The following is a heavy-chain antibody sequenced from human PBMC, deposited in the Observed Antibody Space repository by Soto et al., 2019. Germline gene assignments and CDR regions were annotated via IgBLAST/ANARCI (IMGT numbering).Heavy chain of an antibody. CDR2: IKQDGSEK. Sequence: EVQLVESGGGLVQPGGSLRLSCAASGFTFSSYWMSWVRQAPGKGLEWVANIKQDGSEKYYVDSVKGRFTISRDNAKNSLYLQMNSLRAEDTAVYYCARGSLGSSLPLDYWGQGTLVTVSS. D-gene: IGHD6-6*01. V-gene: IGHV3-7*04. CDR1: GFTFSSYW. J-gene: IGHJ4*02. CDR3: ARGSLGSSLPLDY.